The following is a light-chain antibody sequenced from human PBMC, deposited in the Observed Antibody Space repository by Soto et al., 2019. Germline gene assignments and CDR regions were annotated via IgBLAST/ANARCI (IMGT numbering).Light chain of an antibody. J-gene: IGKJ1*01. CDR2: DAS. V-gene: IGKV1-33*01. CDR3: LQYLTYPWK. Sequence: DIQMTQSPSSLSASVGDRVTITCQASQDISNYLNWYQQKPGKAPKLLIYDASNLETGVPSRFSGSGSGTEFALTVSSLHPDDFATYYCLQYLTYPWKFGQGPKVDIK. CDR1: QDISNY.